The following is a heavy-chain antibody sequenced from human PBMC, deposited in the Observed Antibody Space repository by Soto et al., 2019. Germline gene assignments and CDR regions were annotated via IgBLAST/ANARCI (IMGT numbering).Heavy chain of an antibody. D-gene: IGHD2-2*01. V-gene: IGHV4-61*08. CDR1: GGSISSGGYY. CDR3: ARASLGYCSSTSCRSNWFDP. J-gene: IGHJ5*02. CDR2: IYYSGST. Sequence: SETLSLTCTVSGGSISSGGYYGSWIRQPPGKGLEWIGYIYYSGSTNYNPSLKSRVTISVDTSKNQFSLKLSSVTAADTAVYYCARASLGYCSSTSCRSNWFDPWGRGTLVTVSS.